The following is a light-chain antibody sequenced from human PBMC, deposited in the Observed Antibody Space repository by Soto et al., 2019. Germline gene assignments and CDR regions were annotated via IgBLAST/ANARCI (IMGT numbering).Light chain of an antibody. CDR2: AAS. CDR1: QGIRHD. J-gene: IGKJ4*01. CDR3: LQDHRYPRT. V-gene: IGKV1-6*01. Sequence: TQSPASLSVSVGDRVTITCRASQGIRHDLGWYQQKPGKAPELLIYAASILQTGVPSRFSGSGSGTDFTLTITSLQPEDFAIYYCLQDHRYPRTFGGGTKVEIK.